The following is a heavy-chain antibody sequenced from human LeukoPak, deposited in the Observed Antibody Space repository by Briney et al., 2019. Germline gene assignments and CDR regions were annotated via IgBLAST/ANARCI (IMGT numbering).Heavy chain of an antibody. D-gene: IGHD6-6*01. Sequence: SETLSLTCTVSGGSVSTYYWSWIRQPPGKGLEWIGYIYYTGTTNYNPSLNSRVTISVDTSKNQFSLRLRSVTAADTAVYYCARGGSSFDYWVQGALVTVSS. CDR3: ARGGSSFDY. V-gene: IGHV4-59*02. CDR1: GGSVSTYY. J-gene: IGHJ4*02. CDR2: IYYTGTT.